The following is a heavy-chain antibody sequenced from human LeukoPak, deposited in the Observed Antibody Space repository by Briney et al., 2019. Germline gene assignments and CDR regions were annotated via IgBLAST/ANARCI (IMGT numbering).Heavy chain of an antibody. CDR2: ISDSGGST. CDR3: AKRGVVIRVILVGFHKAAYYFGS. J-gene: IGHJ4*02. D-gene: IGHD3-10*01. V-gene: IGHV3-23*01. CDR1: GITLSNYG. Sequence: GGSLRLSCAVSGITLSNYGMSWVRQAPGKGLEWVAGISDSGGSTNYADSVKGRFTISRDNPMNTLYLQMNSLRAEDTAVYFCAKRGVVIRVILVGFHKAAYYFGSWGQGALVTVSS.